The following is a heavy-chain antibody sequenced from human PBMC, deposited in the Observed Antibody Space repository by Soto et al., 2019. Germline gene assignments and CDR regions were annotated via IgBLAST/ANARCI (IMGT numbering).Heavy chain of an antibody. J-gene: IGHJ6*02. CDR3: ARQLRFLDRYYYYGMDV. D-gene: IGHD3-3*01. Sequence: GESLKISCKGSGYSFTSYWIGWVRQMPGKGLEWMGTIYPGDSDTRYSPSFQGQVTISADKSISTAYLQWSSLKASDTAMYYCARQLRFLDRYYYYGMDVWGQGTTVTVS. V-gene: IGHV5-51*01. CDR2: IYPGDSDT. CDR1: GYSFTSYW.